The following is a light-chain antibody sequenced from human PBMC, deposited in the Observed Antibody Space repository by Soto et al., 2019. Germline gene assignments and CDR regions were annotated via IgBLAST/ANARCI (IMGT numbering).Light chain of an antibody. Sequence: EIVMTQSPATLSVSPGERATLSCRASQSVSSNLAWYQQKPGQAPRLLIYGASTRATGIPARFSGSGSGTDFTPTISSLQSEDFAVYYCQQYNNWRPQTFGQGTKVEIK. CDR1: QSVSSN. V-gene: IGKV3-15*01. J-gene: IGKJ1*01. CDR3: QQYNNWRPQT. CDR2: GAS.